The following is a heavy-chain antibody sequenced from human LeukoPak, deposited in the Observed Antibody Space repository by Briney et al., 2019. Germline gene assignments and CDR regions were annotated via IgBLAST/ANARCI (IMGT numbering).Heavy chain of an antibody. D-gene: IGHD3-3*01. J-gene: IGHJ4*02. CDR2: IWYDGSYK. CDR1: GFTFSSYG. V-gene: IGHV3-33*01. Sequence: PGGSLRLSCAASGFTFSSYGMHWVRQAPGKGLEWVAVIWYDGSYKYYADSVKGRFTISRDNSKNTLYLQMNSLTAEDTAVYYCARGDDFWSGYSQSIDYWGQGTLVTVSS. CDR3: ARGDDFWSGYSQSIDY.